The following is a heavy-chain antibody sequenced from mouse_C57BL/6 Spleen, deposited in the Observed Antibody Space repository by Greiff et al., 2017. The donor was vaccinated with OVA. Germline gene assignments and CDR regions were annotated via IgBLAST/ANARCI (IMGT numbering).Heavy chain of an antibody. V-gene: IGHV1-47*01. J-gene: IGHJ2*01. CDR2: FHPYNDDT. D-gene: IGHD1-1*01. CDR1: GYTFTTYP. Sequence: QVQLQQSGAELVKPGASVKMSCTASGYTFTTYPIAWMKQNPGKSLEWIGNFHPYNDDTKYNEKFKGKATLTVDKSSSTVYLELSRLTSDDSAVYYCASSGPVVGGYDFDYWGQGTTLTVSS. CDR3: ASSGPVVGGYDFDY.